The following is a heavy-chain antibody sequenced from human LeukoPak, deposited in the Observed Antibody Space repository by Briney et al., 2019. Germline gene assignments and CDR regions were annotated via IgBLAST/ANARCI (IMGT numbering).Heavy chain of an antibody. J-gene: IGHJ5*02. D-gene: IGHD6-19*01. Sequence: GGSLRLSCAASGFTFSSYAMSWVRQAPGKGLEWVPAISGSGGSTYYADSVKGRFTISRDNSKNTLYLQMNSLRAEDTAVYYCAKDRRGGWYVNWFDPWGQGTLVTVSS. CDR1: GFTFSSYA. V-gene: IGHV3-23*01. CDR2: ISGSGGST. CDR3: AKDRRGGWYVNWFDP.